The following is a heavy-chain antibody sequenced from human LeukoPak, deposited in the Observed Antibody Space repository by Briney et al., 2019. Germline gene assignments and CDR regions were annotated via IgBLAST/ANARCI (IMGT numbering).Heavy chain of an antibody. CDR3: ARDLYRIVVVPHYFDY. CDR1: GFTFSNYW. D-gene: IGHD3-22*01. CDR2: INQDGSEK. Sequence: GGSLRLSCAASGFTFSNYWMSWVRQAPGKGLEWVANINQDGSEKYYVDSVKGRFTISTDNAKNSLYLQMNSLRAEDTVMYYCARDLYRIVVVPHYFDYWGQGTLVTVSS. J-gene: IGHJ4*02. V-gene: IGHV3-7*01.